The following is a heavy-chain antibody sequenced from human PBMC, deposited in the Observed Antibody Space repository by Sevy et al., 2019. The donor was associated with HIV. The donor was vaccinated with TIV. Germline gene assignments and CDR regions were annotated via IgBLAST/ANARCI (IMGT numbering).Heavy chain of an antibody. CDR1: GYTFTDYY. Sequence: ASVKVSCKASGYTFTDYYIHWMRQAPGQGLEWMGWINPKSDAPLYAQKFQGRITMTTDTSTSTAYMELSRLRSDDTAMYFCARALELDSIGYHSAYAFDIWAQGTMVTVSS. CDR3: ARALELDSIGYHSAYAFDI. CDR2: INPKSDAP. D-gene: IGHD3-22*01. J-gene: IGHJ3*02. V-gene: IGHV1-2*02.